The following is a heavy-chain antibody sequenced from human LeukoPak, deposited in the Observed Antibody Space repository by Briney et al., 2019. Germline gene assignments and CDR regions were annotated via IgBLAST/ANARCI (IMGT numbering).Heavy chain of an antibody. Sequence: GGSLRLSCAASGFTFSSYWMHWVRQAPGKGLVWVSRINSDGSSTSYADSVKGRFTISRDNAKNTLYLQMNSLRAEDTAVYYCAREWDSSGWYGYGMDVWGQGTTVTVSS. CDR2: INSDGSST. CDR1: GFTFSSYW. J-gene: IGHJ6*02. V-gene: IGHV3-74*01. CDR3: AREWDSSGWYGYGMDV. D-gene: IGHD6-19*01.